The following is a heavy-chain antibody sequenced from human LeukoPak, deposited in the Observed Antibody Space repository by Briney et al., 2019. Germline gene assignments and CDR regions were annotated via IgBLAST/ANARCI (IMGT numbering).Heavy chain of an antibody. CDR3: AREGAMAVASAGDY. J-gene: IGHJ4*02. CDR1: GYSFSDYY. D-gene: IGHD6-19*01. CDR2: INPNSGGT. Sequence: GASVSISCKASGYSFSDYYMYWVRQAPGQGFEWMGWINPNSGGTNYAQKVQGRVTMTRDTSISTVYMDLKRLTADDTAVYYCAREGAMAVASAGDYWGQGTLVNDS. V-gene: IGHV1-2*02.